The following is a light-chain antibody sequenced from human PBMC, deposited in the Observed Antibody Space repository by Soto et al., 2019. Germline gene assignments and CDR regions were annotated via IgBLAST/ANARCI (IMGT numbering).Light chain of an antibody. V-gene: IGLV2-14*03. CDR3: TSWTTSTTMI. Sequence: SVLTQPASVSGSPGQSITISCTGTSSDIGAYNFVSWYQQHPGKAPKLMLYDDNIRPSGVSNRFSGSKSGNTASLTISGLQAEDEADYYCTSWTTSTTMIFGGGTQLTVL. CDR2: DDN. CDR1: SSDIGAYNF. J-gene: IGLJ2*01.